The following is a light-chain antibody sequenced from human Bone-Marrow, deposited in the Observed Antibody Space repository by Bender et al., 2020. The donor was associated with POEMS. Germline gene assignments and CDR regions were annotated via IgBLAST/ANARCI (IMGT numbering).Light chain of an antibody. CDR1: SSDVGTYDR. CDR2: DVS. J-gene: IGLJ2*01. CDR3: CSYAGYPAYVL. Sequence: QSALTQPPSVSGSPGQSVTLSCTGTSSDVGTYDRVSWYQQPPGTAPKLIIYDVSDRPSGVSNRFSGSKSGNTASLTISGLRAEDEADYYCCSYAGYPAYVLFGGGTTLTVL. V-gene: IGLV2-18*02.